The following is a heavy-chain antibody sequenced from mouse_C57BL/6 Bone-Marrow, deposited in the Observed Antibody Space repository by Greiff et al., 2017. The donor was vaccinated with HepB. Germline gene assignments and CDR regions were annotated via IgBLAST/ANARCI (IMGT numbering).Heavy chain of an antibody. CDR2: IFPGSGST. Sequence: QVQLQQSGPELVKPGASVKISCKASGYTFTDYYINWVKQRPGQGLEWIGWIFPGSGSTYYNEKFKGKATLTVDKSSSTAYMLRSSLTSEDSAVFFCAREGYYGSSYWYFDVWGTGTTVTVSS. CDR1: GYTFTDYY. J-gene: IGHJ1*03. D-gene: IGHD1-1*01. CDR3: AREGYYGSSYWYFDV. V-gene: IGHV1-75*01.